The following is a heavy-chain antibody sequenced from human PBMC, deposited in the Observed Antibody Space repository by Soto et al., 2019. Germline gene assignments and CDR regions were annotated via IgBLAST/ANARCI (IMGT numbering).Heavy chain of an antibody. D-gene: IGHD6-13*01. CDR3: ARAAPTLLYSSSNLGP. V-gene: IGHV1-18*01. CDR1: GYTFINYY. Sequence: ASVKVSCKASGYTFINYYIHWVRQAPGQGLEWMGWISAYNGNTNYAQKLQGRVTMTTDTSTSTAYMELRSLRSDDTAVYYCARAAPTLLYSSSNLGPWGQGTMVTVSS. J-gene: IGHJ3*01. CDR2: ISAYNGNT.